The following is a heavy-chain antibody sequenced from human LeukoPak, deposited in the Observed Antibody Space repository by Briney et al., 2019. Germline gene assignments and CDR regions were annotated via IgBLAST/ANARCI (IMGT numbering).Heavy chain of an antibody. CDR1: GGSISSGDYY. J-gene: IGHJ4*02. CDR2: IYYSGST. D-gene: IGHD6-13*01. V-gene: IGHV4-30-4*08. Sequence: PSETLSLTCTVSGGSISSGDYYWSWIRQPPGKGLEWIGYIYYSGSTYYNPSLKSRVTISVDTSKNQFSLKLSSVTAADTAVYYCARSPTQIAAAGPGYFDYWGQGTLVTVSS. CDR3: ARSPTQIAAAGPGYFDY.